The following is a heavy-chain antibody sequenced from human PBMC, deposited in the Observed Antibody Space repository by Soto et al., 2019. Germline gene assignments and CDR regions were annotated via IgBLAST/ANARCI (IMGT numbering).Heavy chain of an antibody. Sequence: PSDTLCLTFTVCVSSISTFYWGWMRQSPGKDLEWIFYVYYTGSTNYNPSLKSRVTISVDRSKNQFSLKLTSANEADTAVYYCARGRPVRTSPDDSSDHYYFLDXWGQGTQVTGS. D-gene: IGHD3-22*01. J-gene: IGHJ4*02. CDR3: ARGRPVRTSPDDSSDHYYFLDX. V-gene: IGHV4-59*01. CDR1: VSSISTFY. CDR2: VYYTGST.